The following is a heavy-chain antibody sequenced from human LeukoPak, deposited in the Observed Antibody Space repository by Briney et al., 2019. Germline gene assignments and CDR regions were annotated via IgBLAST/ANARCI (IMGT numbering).Heavy chain of an antibody. D-gene: IGHD2-15*01. CDR2: ISSSSSTI. CDR1: GFPFSSYW. Sequence: GGSLRLSCVASGFPFSSYWMTWVRQAPGKGLEWVSYISSSSSTIYYADSVKGRFTISRDNAKNSLYLQMNSLRAEDTAVYYCASGIPDWDCSGGSCYVYWGQGTLVTVSS. V-gene: IGHV3-48*01. J-gene: IGHJ4*02. CDR3: ASGIPDWDCSGGSCYVY.